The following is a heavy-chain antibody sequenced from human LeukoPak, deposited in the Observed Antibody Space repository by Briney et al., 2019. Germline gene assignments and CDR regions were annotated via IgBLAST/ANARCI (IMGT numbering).Heavy chain of an antibody. V-gene: IGHV1-8*01. J-gene: IGHJ6*02. CDR2: MNPNSGNT. CDR1: GYTFTSYD. D-gene: IGHD2-15*01. CDR3: ARAPTTIVYYYYGMDV. Sequence: ASVKVSCKASGYTFTSYDINWARQATGQGLEWMGWMNPNSGNTGYAQKFQGRVTMTRNTSISTAYMELSSLRSEDTAVYYCARAPTTIVYYYYGMDVWGQGTTVTVSS.